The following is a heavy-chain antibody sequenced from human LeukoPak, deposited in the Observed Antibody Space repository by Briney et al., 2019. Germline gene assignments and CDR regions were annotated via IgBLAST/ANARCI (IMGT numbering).Heavy chain of an antibody. J-gene: IGHJ4*02. CDR2: ISWNSGSI. V-gene: IGHV3-9*03. CDR1: GFTFDDYA. CDR3: AKALFIAAAVTPLDY. Sequence: GGSLRLSCAASGFTFDDYAMRWVRQAPGKGLEWVSGISWNSGSIGYADSVKGRFTISRDNAKNSLYLQMNSLRAEDMALYYCAKALFIAAAVTPLDYWGQGTLVTVSS. D-gene: IGHD6-13*01.